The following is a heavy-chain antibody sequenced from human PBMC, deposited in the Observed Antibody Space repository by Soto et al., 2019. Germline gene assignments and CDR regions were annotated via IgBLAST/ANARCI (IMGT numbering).Heavy chain of an antibody. CDR3: ARWRSGIAVAGMSRIDY. CDR2: ISAYNGNT. D-gene: IGHD6-19*01. V-gene: IGHV1-18*01. Sequence: ASVKVSCKASGYTFTSYGISWVRQAPGQGLEWMGWISAYNGNTNYAQKLQGRVTMTTDTSTSTAYMELRSLRSDDTAVYYCARWRSGIAVAGMSRIDYWGQGTLVTVSS. CDR1: GYTFTSYG. J-gene: IGHJ4*02.